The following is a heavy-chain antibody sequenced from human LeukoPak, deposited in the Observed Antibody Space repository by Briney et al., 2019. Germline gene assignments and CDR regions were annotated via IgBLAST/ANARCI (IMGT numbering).Heavy chain of an antibody. CDR3: ARARASIYGDYFDY. CDR1: GFTFSSYS. CDR2: ISSSSSTI. V-gene: IGHV3-48*04. J-gene: IGHJ4*02. D-gene: IGHD4-17*01. Sequence: PGGSLRLSCAASGFTFSSYSMNWVRQAPGKGLEWVSYISSSSSTIYYADSVKGRFTIYNAKNSLYLQMNSLRAEDTAIYYCARARASIYGDYFDYWGQGILVTVSS.